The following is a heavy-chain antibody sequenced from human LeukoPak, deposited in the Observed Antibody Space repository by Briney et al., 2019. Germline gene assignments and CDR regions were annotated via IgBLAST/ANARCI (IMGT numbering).Heavy chain of an antibody. J-gene: IGHJ4*02. CDR3: ARGSIAAAFQFDY. Sequence: PGGSLRLSCAASGFTFSTFWMSWVRQAPGKGLEWVANIKQDGSEKYYVDSVKGRFTISRDHAKNSLYLRMNSLRAEDTAVYYCARGSIAAAFQFDYWGQGTLVTVSS. V-gene: IGHV3-7*04. CDR1: GFTFSTFW. CDR2: IKQDGSEK. D-gene: IGHD6-13*01.